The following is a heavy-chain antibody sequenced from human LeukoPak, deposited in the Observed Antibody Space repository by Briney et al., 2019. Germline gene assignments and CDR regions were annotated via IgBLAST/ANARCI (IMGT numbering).Heavy chain of an antibody. Sequence: KPSQTLSLTCAVSGGSISSGGYSWSWIRQPPGKGLEWIGYIYHSGSTYYNPSLKSRVTISVDRSKNQFSLKLSSVTAADTAVYYCARWQFILVDDSSGYYSHWGQGTLVTVSS. V-gene: IGHV4-30-2*01. CDR3: ARWQFILVDDSSGYYSH. CDR1: GGSISSGGYS. J-gene: IGHJ4*02. D-gene: IGHD3-22*01. CDR2: IYHSGST.